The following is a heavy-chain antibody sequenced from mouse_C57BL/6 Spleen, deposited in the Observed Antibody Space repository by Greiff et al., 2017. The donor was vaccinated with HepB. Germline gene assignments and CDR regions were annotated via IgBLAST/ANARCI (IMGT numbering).Heavy chain of an antibody. CDR3: ARKGGYDYDYAMDY. J-gene: IGHJ4*01. V-gene: IGHV2-2*01. CDR2: IWSGGST. Sequence: QVQLQQSGPGLVQPSQSLSITCAVSGFSLASYGVHWVRQSPGKGLEWLGVIWSGGSTDYNAAFISRLSISKDNSKSQVFFKMNSLQADDTAIYYCARKGGYDYDYAMDYWGQGTSVTVSS. CDR1: GFSLASYG. D-gene: IGHD2-4*01.